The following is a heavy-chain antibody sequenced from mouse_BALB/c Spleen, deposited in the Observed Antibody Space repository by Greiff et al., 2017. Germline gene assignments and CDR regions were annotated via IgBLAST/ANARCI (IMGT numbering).Heavy chain of an antibody. Sequence: QVQLKESGPGLVQPSQSLSITCTVSGFSLTSYGVHWVRQSPGKGLEWLGVIWSGGSTDYNAAFISRLSISKDNSKSQVFFKMNSLQANDTAIYYCASSLLDSHYFDYWGQGTTLTVSS. CDR3: ASSLLDSHYFDY. CDR2: IWSGGST. J-gene: IGHJ2*01. V-gene: IGHV2-2*02. CDR1: GFSLTSYG. D-gene: IGHD2-10*01.